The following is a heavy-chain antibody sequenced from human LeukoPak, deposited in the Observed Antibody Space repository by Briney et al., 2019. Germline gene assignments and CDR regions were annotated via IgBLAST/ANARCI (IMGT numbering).Heavy chain of an antibody. J-gene: IGHJ5*02. V-gene: IGHV3-7*01. CDR3: AREGALVWFGELLSP. Sequence: PGGSLRLSCAASGFTFSSYWMSWVRQAPGKGLEWVANIKKDGSEKNYVDSVKGRFTISRDNAKNSLYLQMNSLRAEDTAVYYCAREGALVWFGELLSPWSQGTLVTVSS. D-gene: IGHD3-10*01. CDR1: GFTFSSYW. CDR2: IKKDGSEK.